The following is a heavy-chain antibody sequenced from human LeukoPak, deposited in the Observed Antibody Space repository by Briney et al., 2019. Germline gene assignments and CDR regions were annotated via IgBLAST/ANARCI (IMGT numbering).Heavy chain of an antibody. CDR2: ISNSGST. Sequence: SETLSLTCAVSGGSVNRGTFFWAWLRQPPGTGLEWIGYISNSGSTNYNPSLKSRVTISSDTSKTQFSLRLTSVTAADTAVYYCARSPSGYRLDSWGQGTLVTVSS. CDR1: GGSVNRGTFF. V-gene: IGHV4-61*01. J-gene: IGHJ4*02. CDR3: ARSPSGYRLDS. D-gene: IGHD3-22*01.